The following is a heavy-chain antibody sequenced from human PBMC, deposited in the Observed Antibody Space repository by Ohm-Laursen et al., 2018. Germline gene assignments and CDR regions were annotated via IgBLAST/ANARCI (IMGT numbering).Heavy chain of an antibody. CDR2: MNPNSGNT. CDR1: GYTFTSYD. CDR3: ARGRGEYDGMDV. V-gene: IGHV1-8*01. D-gene: IGHD3-16*01. Sequence: ASVKVSCKASGYTFTSYDINWVRQATGQGLEWMGWMNPNSGNTGYAQKFQGRATMTRNTSISTAYMELSSLRSEDTAVYYCARGRGEYDGMDVWGQGTTVTVSS. J-gene: IGHJ6*02.